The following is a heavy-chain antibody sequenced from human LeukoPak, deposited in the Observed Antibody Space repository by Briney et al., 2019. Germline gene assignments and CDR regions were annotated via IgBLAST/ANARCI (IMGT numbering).Heavy chain of an antibody. V-gene: IGHV1-2*02. CDR1: GYTFTGYY. Sequence: ASVKVSCKASGYTFTGYYMHWVRQAPGQGLEWMGWINPNTGDTNYVQSFQGRVTMTRDTSTSTAYMELSSLTSDDTAVYYCTRGDRNGYNYWGQGTLVTVSS. CDR3: TRGDRNGYNY. CDR2: INPNTGDT. D-gene: IGHD5-24*01. J-gene: IGHJ4*02.